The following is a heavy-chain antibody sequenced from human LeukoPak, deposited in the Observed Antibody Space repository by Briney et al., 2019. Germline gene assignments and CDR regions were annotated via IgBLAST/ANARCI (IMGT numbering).Heavy chain of an antibody. J-gene: IGHJ6*04. CDR2: ISAYNGNT. D-gene: IGHD2-15*01. CDR1: GYTFTSYG. CDR3: ARPSYCGGGSCYSYGMDV. V-gene: IGHV1-18*04. Sequence: ASVKVSCKASGYTFTSYGISWVRQAPGQGLEWMGWISAYNGNTNYAQKLQGRVTMTTDTSTSTAYMELRSLRSDDTAVYYCARPSYCGGGSCYSYGMDVWGKGTTVTVSS.